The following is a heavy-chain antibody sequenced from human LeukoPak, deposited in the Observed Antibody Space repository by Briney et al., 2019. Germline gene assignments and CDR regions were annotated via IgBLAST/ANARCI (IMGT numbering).Heavy chain of an antibody. V-gene: IGHV3-21*01. CDR1: GFTFSSYS. CDR2: ISSSSSYI. J-gene: IGHJ4*02. Sequence: GGSLRLSCAASGFTFSSYSRNWVRQAPGKGLEWVSSISSSSSYIYYADSVKGRFTISRDNAKNSLYLQMNSLRAEDTAVYYCAKVTSFLYYYDSSGYYSYFDYWGQGTLVTVSS. CDR3: AKVTSFLYYYDSSGYYSYFDY. D-gene: IGHD3-22*01.